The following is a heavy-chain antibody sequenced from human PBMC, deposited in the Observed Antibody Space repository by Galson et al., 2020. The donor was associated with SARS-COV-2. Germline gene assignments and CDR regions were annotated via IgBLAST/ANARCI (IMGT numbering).Heavy chain of an antibody. J-gene: IGHJ6*02. D-gene: IGHD4-17*01. CDR1: GFTVSSNY. CDR3: ARDPYDYGGNYGMDV. CDR2: IYSGGST. Sequence: TGGSLRLSCAAFGFTVSSNYMSWVRQAPGKGLEWVSVIYSGGSTYYADSVKGRFTISRDNSKNTLYLQMNSLRAEDTAVYYCARDPYDYGGNYGMDVWGQGTTVTVSS. V-gene: IGHV3-53*01.